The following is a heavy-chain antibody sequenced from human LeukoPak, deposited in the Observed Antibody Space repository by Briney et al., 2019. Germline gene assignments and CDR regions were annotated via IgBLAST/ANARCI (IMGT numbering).Heavy chain of an antibody. CDR1: GGTFSSYA. J-gene: IGHJ4*02. CDR2: IIPIFGTA. V-gene: IGHV1-69*05. CDR3: ASLTLTGNTARFHAEGPPNY. Sequence: SVKVSCKASGGTFSSYAISWVRQAPGQGLEWMGRIIPIFGTANYAQKFQGRVTITTDESTSTAYMELSSLRSEDTAVYYCASLTLTGNTARFHAEGPPNYWGQGTLVTVSS. D-gene: IGHD5-18*01.